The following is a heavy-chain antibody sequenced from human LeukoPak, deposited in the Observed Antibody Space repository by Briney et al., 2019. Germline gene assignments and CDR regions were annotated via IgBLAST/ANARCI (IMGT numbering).Heavy chain of an antibody. Sequence: SVKVSCKASGGTFSSYAISWVRQAPGQGLEWMGRIIPILGIANYAQKSQGRVTITADKSTSTAYMELSSLRSEDTAVYYCARGAFYDILTGYQTYYYGMDVWGQGTTVTVSS. CDR2: IIPILGIA. J-gene: IGHJ6*02. CDR1: GGTFSSYA. CDR3: ARGAFYDILTGYQTYYYGMDV. D-gene: IGHD3-9*01. V-gene: IGHV1-69*04.